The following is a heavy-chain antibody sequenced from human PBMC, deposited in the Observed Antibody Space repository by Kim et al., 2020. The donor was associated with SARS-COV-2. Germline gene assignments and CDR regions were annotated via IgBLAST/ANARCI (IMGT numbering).Heavy chain of an antibody. D-gene: IGHD1-1*01. CDR2: VSSGGGDT. V-gene: IGHV3-23*03. Sequence: GGSLRLSCAASGFTLSDYAMNWVRQAPGKGLEWVALVSSGGGDTHYADSVKGRFTISRENSKNVVFLLMNSLRAEDTAVYYCVRGNFCDSWGQGTLVTVSS. CDR1: GFTLSDYA. J-gene: IGHJ5*01. CDR3: VRGNFCDS.